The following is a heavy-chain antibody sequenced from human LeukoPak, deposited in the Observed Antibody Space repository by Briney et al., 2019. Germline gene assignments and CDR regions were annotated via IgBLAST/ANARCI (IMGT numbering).Heavy chain of an antibody. CDR2: INHSGST. Sequence: PSETLSLTCAVYGGSFSGYYWSWIRQPPGKGLEWIGEINHSGSTNYNPSLKSRVTISVDTSKNQFSLKLSSGTAADTAVYYCARMIEWELLDYYYYYMDVWGKGTTVTISS. D-gene: IGHD1-26*01. CDR3: ARMIEWELLDYYYYYMDV. CDR1: GGSFSGYY. J-gene: IGHJ6*03. V-gene: IGHV4-34*01.